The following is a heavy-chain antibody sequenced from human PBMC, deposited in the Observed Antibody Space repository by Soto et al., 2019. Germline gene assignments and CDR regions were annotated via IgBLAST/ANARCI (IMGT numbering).Heavy chain of an antibody. CDR1: GFTFSNYA. Sequence: PGGSLRLSCAASGFTFSNYAMNWVRQAPGKGLKWVSTISAGGGSTYYADSVKGRFTISRDNSKNTVYLQMNNLRAEDTAVYYCAKERGAVACFYYGMDVWGQGTTVTVSS. CDR3: AKERGAVACFYYGMDV. D-gene: IGHD6-19*01. J-gene: IGHJ6*02. CDR2: ISAGGGST. V-gene: IGHV3-23*01.